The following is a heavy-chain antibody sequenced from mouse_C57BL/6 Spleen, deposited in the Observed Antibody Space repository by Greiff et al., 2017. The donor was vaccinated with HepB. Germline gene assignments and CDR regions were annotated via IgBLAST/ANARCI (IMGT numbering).Heavy chain of an antibody. J-gene: IGHJ2*01. D-gene: IGHD1-1*01. CDR1: GYTFTSYG. CDR2: IYPRSGNT. CDR3: ARFGYGSSYPLYFDY. V-gene: IGHV1-81*01. Sequence: QVQLQQSGAELARPGASVKLSCKASGYTFTSYGISWVKQRTGQGLEWIGEIYPRSGNTYYNEKFKGKATLTADKSSSTAYMELRSLTSEDSAVYFCARFGYGSSYPLYFDYWGQGTTLTVSS.